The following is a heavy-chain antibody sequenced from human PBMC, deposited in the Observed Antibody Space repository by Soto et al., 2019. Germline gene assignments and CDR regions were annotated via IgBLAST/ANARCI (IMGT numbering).Heavy chain of an antibody. J-gene: IGHJ5*02. CDR2: MNANSGNT. D-gene: IGHD6-25*01. V-gene: IGHV1-8*02. CDR3: ARERSSGWFDP. Sequence: GASVKVSCKASGYTFSNFGIHWVRQAPGQRLEWMGWMNANSGNTGFAQKFQGRVTMTRDTSVSTAYMELSSLRSEDTAVYYCARERSSGWFDPWGQGTLVTLSS. CDR1: GYTFSNFG.